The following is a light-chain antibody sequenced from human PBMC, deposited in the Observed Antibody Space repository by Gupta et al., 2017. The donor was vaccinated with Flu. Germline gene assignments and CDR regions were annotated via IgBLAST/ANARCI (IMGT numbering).Light chain of an antibody. Sequence: DIQMTQSPSYLSASVGDRVTITCRATQSITGYLNWYQQKPGKAPKLLIYAASRLESGVPPRFSGSGSGADFTLTISSLEPEDFASYFCQQSYGLLWTFGQGTKVEIK. V-gene: IGKV1-39*01. CDR1: QSITGY. J-gene: IGKJ1*01. CDR3: QQSYGLLWT. CDR2: AAS.